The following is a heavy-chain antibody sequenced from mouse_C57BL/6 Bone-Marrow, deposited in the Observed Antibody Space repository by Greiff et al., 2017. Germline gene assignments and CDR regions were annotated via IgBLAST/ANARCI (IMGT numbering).Heavy chain of an antibody. J-gene: IGHJ3*01. CDR1: GFNIKDDY. Sequence: EVKLQQSGAELVRPGASVKLSCTASGFNIKDDYMHWVKQRPEQGLEWIGWIDPENGDPEYASKFQGKATITADTSSNTAYLQLSSLTSEDTAVYYCTITTVVEEGWFAYWGQGTLVTVSA. CDR3: TITTVVEEGWFAY. V-gene: IGHV14-4*01. D-gene: IGHD1-1*01. CDR2: IDPENGDP.